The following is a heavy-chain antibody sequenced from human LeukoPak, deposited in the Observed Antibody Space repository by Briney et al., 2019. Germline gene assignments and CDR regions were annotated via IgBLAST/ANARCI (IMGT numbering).Heavy chain of an antibody. V-gene: IGHV4-39*07. CDR1: GASITSSNYY. CDR2: IYYTGIT. D-gene: IGHD3-22*01. CDR3: ARDSTPYYYDSSGYGEAFDI. J-gene: IGHJ3*02. Sequence: SETLSHTCAVSGASITSSNYYWLWLRQPPGKGLEWIGSIYYTGITYYNLSLKSRVTISVDTSKYQCSLRLSSVTAADTAVYYCARDSTPYYYDSSGYGEAFDIWGQGTMVTVSS.